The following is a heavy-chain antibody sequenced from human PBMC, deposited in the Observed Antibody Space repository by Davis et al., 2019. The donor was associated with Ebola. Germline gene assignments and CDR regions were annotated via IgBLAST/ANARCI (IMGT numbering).Heavy chain of an antibody. V-gene: IGHV3-53*01. CDR1: GFTFSSYA. D-gene: IGHD1-14*01. J-gene: IGHJ3*02. Sequence: GGSLRLSCAASGFTFSSYAMSWVRQAPGKGLEWVSVIHSGGNTKYADSVKGRFTISRDNSKNTLYLQMNSLRAEDTAVYYCAREMSAPTGTDAFDIWGQGTMVTVSS. CDR3: AREMSAPTGTDAFDI. CDR2: IHSGGNT.